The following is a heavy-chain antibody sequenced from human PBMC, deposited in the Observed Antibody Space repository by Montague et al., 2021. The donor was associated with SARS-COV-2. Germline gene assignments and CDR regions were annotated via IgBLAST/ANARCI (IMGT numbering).Heavy chain of an antibody. Sequence: SETLSLTCTVPGGSISSSSYYWGWIRQPPGKGLEWIGSIYYSGSTYYNPSLKSRVTISVDTSKNQFSLKLRSVTAADTAVYYCARAPPGYWGFVVVVAAHFDYWGQGTLVTVSS. CDR3: ARAPPGYWGFVVVVAAHFDY. CDR1: GGSISSSSYY. V-gene: IGHV4-39*07. CDR2: IYYSGST. D-gene: IGHD2-15*01. J-gene: IGHJ4*02.